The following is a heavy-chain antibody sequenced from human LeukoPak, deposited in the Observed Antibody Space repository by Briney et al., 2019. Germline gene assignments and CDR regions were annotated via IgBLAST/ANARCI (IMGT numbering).Heavy chain of an antibody. CDR3: VRFLEAPDY. V-gene: IGHV3-73*01. Sequence: EGSLRLSCAASGFTFSGSAMHWVRQASGKGLEWVGRIRSKANNYATAYAASVKGRFTISRDDSKNTAYLQMNSLKTEDTAVYYCVRFLEAPDYWGQGTLVTVSS. J-gene: IGHJ4*02. CDR1: GFTFSGSA. CDR2: IRSKANNYAT. D-gene: IGHD3-3*01.